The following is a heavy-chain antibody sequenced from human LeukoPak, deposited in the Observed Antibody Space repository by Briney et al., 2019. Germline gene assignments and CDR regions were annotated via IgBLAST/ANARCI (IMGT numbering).Heavy chain of an antibody. V-gene: IGHV3-30*02. Sequence: PGGSLRLSCAASGFTFSSSGMHWVRQAPGKGLEWVTFMRYDGSNKYYADSVKGRFDISRDNSKNTLYLQMNSLRAEDTAVYYCAIDGVAIADMWGQGTLVTVSS. CDR1: GFTFSSSG. CDR3: AIDGVAIADM. J-gene: IGHJ4*02. D-gene: IGHD2-2*01. CDR2: MRYDGSNK.